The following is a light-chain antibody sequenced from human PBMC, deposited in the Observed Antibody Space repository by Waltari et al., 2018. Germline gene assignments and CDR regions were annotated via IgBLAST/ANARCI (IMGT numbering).Light chain of an antibody. CDR1: SSDVGGYNF. CDR3: CSYAGTYTFVV. Sequence: QSALTQPRSVSGSPGQSVTISCTGTSSDVGGYNFFSWYQQQPDKAPKLMIYDVSTRPSGVPDRFSGSKSGNTASLTISGLQAEDEADYYCCSYAGTYTFVVFGGGTKLTVL. V-gene: IGLV2-11*01. CDR2: DVS. J-gene: IGLJ2*01.